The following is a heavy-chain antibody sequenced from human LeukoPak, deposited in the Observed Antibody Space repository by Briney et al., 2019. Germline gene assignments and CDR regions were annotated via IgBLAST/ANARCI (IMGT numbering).Heavy chain of an antibody. D-gene: IGHD4-17*01. CDR1: GGSISSYY. CDR3: AREGQYGDYARFDP. J-gene: IGHJ5*02. Sequence: SETLSLTCTVSGGSISSYYWSWIRQPPGKGLEWIGYIYYGGSTNYNPSLKSRVTISVDTSKNQFSLKLSSVTAADTAVYYCAREGQYGDYARFDPWGQGTLVTVSS. CDR2: IYYGGST. V-gene: IGHV4-59*01.